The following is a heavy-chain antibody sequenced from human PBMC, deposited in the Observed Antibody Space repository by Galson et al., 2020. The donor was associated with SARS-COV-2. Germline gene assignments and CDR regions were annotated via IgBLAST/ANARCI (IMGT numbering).Heavy chain of an antibody. CDR1: GYTLTELS. V-gene: IGHV1-24*01. D-gene: IGHD6-19*01. Sequence: ASVQVSCKVSGYTLTELSMHCVRQAPGKGREWMGGFDPDDGETIYAQKFQGRVTMTEDTSTDTAYMELSSLRSEDTAVYYCATNFAVGGPSGRGYWRQGTLVTVSS. CDR3: ATNFAVGGPSGRGY. J-gene: IGHJ4*02. CDR2: FDPDDGET.